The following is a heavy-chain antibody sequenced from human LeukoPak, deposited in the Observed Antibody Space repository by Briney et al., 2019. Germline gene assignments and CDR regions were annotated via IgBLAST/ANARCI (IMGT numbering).Heavy chain of an antibody. V-gene: IGHV1-18*01. CDR1: GYTFTHYG. CDR2: ISAYNGNT. CDR3: ARDGRRYSDTSGPVGYFDN. J-gene: IGHJ4*02. D-gene: IGHD3-22*01. Sequence: VASVKVSCKASGYTFTHYGINWVRQAPGQGLEWMGWISAYNGNTNYAQKLQGRVTMTTDTSTSTAYMELRSLTSDDTAVYYCARDGRRYSDTSGPVGYFDNWGQGTLVTVSS.